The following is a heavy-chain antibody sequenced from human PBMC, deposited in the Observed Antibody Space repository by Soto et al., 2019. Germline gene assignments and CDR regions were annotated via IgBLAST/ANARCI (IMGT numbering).Heavy chain of an antibody. J-gene: IGHJ3*02. Sequence: SETLSLTCNVSGASISSYNYWGWFRQPPGKGLEWIGSIICSENIIYNPSLQSRVTLSVDTSKNQFSLKLSSVTAADTAVYYCARDSDSYAFDIWGQGTMVTVSS. CDR2: IICSENI. CDR1: GASISSYNY. D-gene: IGHD5-18*01. V-gene: IGHV4-59*01. CDR3: ARDSDSYAFDI.